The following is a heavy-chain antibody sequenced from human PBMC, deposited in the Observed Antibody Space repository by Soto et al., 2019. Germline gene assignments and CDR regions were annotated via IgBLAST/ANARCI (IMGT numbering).Heavy chain of an antibody. J-gene: IGHJ6*02. CDR1: GFSFEDYA. CDR3: AKDHYGSAIYGMDV. Sequence: EVQLVESGGGLVQPGRSLRLSCAASGFSFEDYAMHWVRQAPGMGLEWVSGIAWNSDIIGYADSVKGRFTISRDNGKNSLYLQMNSLRPQHTALYYCAKDHYGSAIYGMDVWGQGTTVTVSS. CDR2: IAWNSDII. V-gene: IGHV3-9*01. D-gene: IGHD3-10*01.